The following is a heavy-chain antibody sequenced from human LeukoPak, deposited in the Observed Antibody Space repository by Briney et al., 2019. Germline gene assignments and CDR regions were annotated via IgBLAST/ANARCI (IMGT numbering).Heavy chain of an antibody. V-gene: IGHV3-21*01. CDR2: ISSSSSCI. CDR1: GFTFSSYS. CDR3: ARDRGSIAVAGPFDY. D-gene: IGHD6-19*01. Sequence: GGSLRLSCAASGFTFSSYSMNWVRQAPGKGLEWVSSISSSSSCIYYADSVKGRFTISRDNAKNSLYLQMNSLRAEDTAVYYCARDRGSIAVAGPFDYXXQGTLVTVSS. J-gene: IGHJ4*02.